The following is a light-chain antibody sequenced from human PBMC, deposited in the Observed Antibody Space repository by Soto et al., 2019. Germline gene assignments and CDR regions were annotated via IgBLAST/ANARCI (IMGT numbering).Light chain of an antibody. V-gene: IGKV3-20*01. J-gene: IGKJ1*01. CDR1: QSVSSSY. Sequence: EIVLTQSPGTLSLSPEERATLSCRASQSVSSSYLAWYQQKPGQTPTLLIYGASSRATGIPDRFSGSGSGTDFTLTISRLEPEDFAVYYCQQYGSSSWTFGQGTKVDIK. CDR3: QQYGSSSWT. CDR2: GAS.